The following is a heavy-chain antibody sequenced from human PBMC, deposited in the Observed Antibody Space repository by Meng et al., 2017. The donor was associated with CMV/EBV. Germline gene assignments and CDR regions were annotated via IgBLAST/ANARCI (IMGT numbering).Heavy chain of an antibody. CDR2: TYYRSKWYN. D-gene: IGHD6-13*01. J-gene: IGHJ5*02. V-gene: IGHV6-1*01. CDR1: GDSVSSNSAA. Sequence: QAQLQHARPGLVHPSQTPPLPCAISGDSVSSNSAAWNWIRQSPSRGLEWLGRTYYRSKWYNDYAVSVKSRITINPDTSKNQFSLQLNSVTPEDTAVYYCARDPHSSSWYGWFDPWGQGTLVTVSS. CDR3: ARDPHSSSWYGWFDP.